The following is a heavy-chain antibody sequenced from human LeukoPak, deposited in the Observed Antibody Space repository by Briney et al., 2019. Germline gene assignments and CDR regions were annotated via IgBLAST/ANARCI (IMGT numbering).Heavy chain of an antibody. CDR3: ARSKYYDFWSGYYIPTYFDY. V-gene: IGHV1-2*06. CDR2: INPNSGGT. D-gene: IGHD3-3*01. J-gene: IGHJ4*02. Sequence: GASVKVSCKASGYTFTGYSMHWVRQAPGQGLEWMGQINPNSGGTNYAQKFQGRVTMTRDTSISTVYMELSRLRLDDTAVYYCARSKYYDFWSGYYIPTYFDYWGQGTLVTVSS. CDR1: GYTFTGYS.